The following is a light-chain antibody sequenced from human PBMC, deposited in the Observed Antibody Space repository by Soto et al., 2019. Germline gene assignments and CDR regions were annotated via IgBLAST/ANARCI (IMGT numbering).Light chain of an antibody. CDR2: DAS. Sequence: DIQMTQSPSPLSASVGDRVTITCLASQSISSWLAWYQQKPGKAPKLLIYDASSLESGVPSRFSGSGSGTECTLTISGLQPDDVATYYCQQYNSYLVTFGQGTKVDI. J-gene: IGKJ1*01. CDR1: QSISSW. CDR3: QQYNSYLVT. V-gene: IGKV1-5*01.